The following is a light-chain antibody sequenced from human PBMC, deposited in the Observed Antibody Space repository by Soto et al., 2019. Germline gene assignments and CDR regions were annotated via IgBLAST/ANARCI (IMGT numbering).Light chain of an antibody. Sequence: QSALTQPPSASGSPGQSVTISCTGTSSDVGKYDYVSWFQHHPGKAPKLMIYEVSNRPSGVSNRFSGSKSGNTASLTISGLQAEDEADYYCSSYTSSSTSPPWVFGGGTKLTVL. V-gene: IGLV2-14*01. J-gene: IGLJ3*02. CDR2: EVS. CDR3: SSYTSSSTSPPWV. CDR1: SSDVGKYDY.